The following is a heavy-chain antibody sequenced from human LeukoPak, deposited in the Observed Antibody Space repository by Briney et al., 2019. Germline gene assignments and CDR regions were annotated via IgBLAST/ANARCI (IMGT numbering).Heavy chain of an antibody. CDR2: ISSSSSYI. CDR3: ARVGDGYNMGDWFDP. J-gene: IGHJ5*02. Sequence: GGSLRLSCAASGFTFSSYSMNWVRQAPGKGLEWVSSISSSSSYIYYADSVKGRFTISRDNAKNSLYLQMNSLRAEDTAVYYCARVGDGYNMGDWFDPWGQGTLVTASS. V-gene: IGHV3-21*01. CDR1: GFTFSSYS. D-gene: IGHD5-24*01.